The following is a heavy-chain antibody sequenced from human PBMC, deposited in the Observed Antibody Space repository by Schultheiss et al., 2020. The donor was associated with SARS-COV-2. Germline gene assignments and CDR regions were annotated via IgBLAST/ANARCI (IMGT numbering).Heavy chain of an antibody. Sequence: GGSLRLSCAASGFRFDDYGMSWVRQVPGKGLEWVSGIIWNGGETGYGDSVKGRFTISRDNSKNTLYLQMNGLKTEDTAVYYCTTGSLGTIKNNWFDPWGQGSLVTVSS. D-gene: IGHD5-24*01. CDR2: IIWNGGET. CDR1: GFRFDDYG. V-gene: IGHV3-20*04. J-gene: IGHJ5*02. CDR3: TTGSLGTIKNNWFDP.